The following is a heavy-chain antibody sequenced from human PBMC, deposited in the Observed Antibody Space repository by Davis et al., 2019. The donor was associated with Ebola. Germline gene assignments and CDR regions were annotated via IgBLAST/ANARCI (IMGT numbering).Heavy chain of an antibody. V-gene: IGHV3-21*01. CDR1: GFPFSSYS. Sequence: PGGSLKLSFPASGFPFSSYSMNWVPQAPGKGLEWFSSISSSSSYIYYADSVKGRFTISRGNAKNSLYLQMNSLRAEDTAVYYCARDIAARALEYYYYNMDVWGKGTTVTVSS. CDR2: ISSSSSYI. CDR3: ARDIAARALEYYYYNMDV. D-gene: IGHD6-6*01. J-gene: IGHJ6*03.